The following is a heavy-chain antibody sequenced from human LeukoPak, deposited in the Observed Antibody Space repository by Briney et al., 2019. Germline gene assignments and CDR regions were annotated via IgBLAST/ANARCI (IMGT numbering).Heavy chain of an antibody. V-gene: IGHV4-61*02. CDR2: IYTSGST. CDR3: ARAPRQWLGFYLDY. J-gene: IGHJ4*02. D-gene: IGHD6-19*01. CDR1: GGSISSGSYY. Sequence: SETLSLTCTVSGGSISSGSYYWSWIRQPAGKGLEWIGRIYTSGSTNYNPSLKSRVTISVDTSKNQFSLKLSSVTAADTAVYYCARAPRQWLGFYLDYWGQGTLVTVSS.